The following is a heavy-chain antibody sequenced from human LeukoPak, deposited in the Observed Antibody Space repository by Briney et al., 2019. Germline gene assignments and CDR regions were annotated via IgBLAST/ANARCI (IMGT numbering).Heavy chain of an antibody. CDR1: GFTFSSYG. J-gene: IGHJ6*03. CDR3: AKAGRSPRYYYYMDV. D-gene: IGHD1-26*01. Sequence: GGSLRLSCAASGFTFSSYGMSWVRQAPGKGLEWVSAISGSGGSTYYADSVKGRFTISRDNSKNTLYLQMNSLRAEDTAVYYCAKAGRSPRYYYYMDVWGKGTTVTISS. CDR2: ISGSGGST. V-gene: IGHV3-23*01.